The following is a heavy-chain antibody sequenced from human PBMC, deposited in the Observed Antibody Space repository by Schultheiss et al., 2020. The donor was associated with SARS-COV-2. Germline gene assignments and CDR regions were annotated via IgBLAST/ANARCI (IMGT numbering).Heavy chain of an antibody. J-gene: IGHJ5*02. Sequence: SGPTLVKPTQTLTLTCTFSGFSLSTSGMCVSWIRQPPGKALEWLARIDWDDDKYYSTSLKTRLTISKDTSKNQVVLTMTNMDPVDTATYYCAHIDSSSWYPVREALDPWGQGTLVTVSS. D-gene: IGHD6-13*01. V-gene: IGHV2-70*12. CDR3: AHIDSSSWYPVREALDP. CDR2: IDWDDDK. CDR1: GFSLSTSGMC.